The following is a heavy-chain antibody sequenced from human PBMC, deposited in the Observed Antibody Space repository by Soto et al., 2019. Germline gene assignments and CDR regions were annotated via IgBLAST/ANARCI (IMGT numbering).Heavy chain of an antibody. CDR2: ITDSSDTV. CDR1: GFSFSNYN. D-gene: IGHD3-3*01. J-gene: IGHJ4*02. Sequence: GGSLRLSCVASGFSFSNYNMNWVRQAPGKGLEWVSYITDSSDTVHYADSVRGRFTISRDNAESSLYLQMNSLRDEDTAVYFCARDFGHGYYLDYWGRGTLVTVYS. V-gene: IGHV3-48*02. CDR3: ARDFGHGYYLDY.